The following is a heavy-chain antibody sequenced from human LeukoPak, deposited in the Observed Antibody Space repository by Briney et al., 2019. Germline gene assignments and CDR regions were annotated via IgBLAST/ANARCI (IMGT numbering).Heavy chain of an antibody. CDR3: TTGFFGVVNDAFDI. CDR2: IYSKTDGGTT. D-gene: IGHD3-3*01. V-gene: IGHV3-15*01. Sequence: PGGSLRLSCAASGFTFSNAWMNWVRQAPGKGLEWVGRIYSKTDGGTTDYAAPVKGRFTISRDDSKNTLYLQMNSLKTEDTALYYCTTGFFGVVNDAFDIWGQGTMVTASS. CDR1: GFTFSNAW. J-gene: IGHJ3*02.